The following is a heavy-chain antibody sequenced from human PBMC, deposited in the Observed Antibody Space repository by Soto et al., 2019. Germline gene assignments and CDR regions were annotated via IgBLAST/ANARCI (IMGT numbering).Heavy chain of an antibody. CDR3: ARGVKMAEERYFQH. Sequence: QVQLVQSGAEVKKPGSSVKVSCKASGGTFSSYAISWVRQAPGQGLEWMGGIIPIFNTANYAQKFQGRVTMTADEFTSTAYMELSSLRSEDTAIYSCARGVKMAEERYFQHWGQGTLVTVSS. D-gene: IGHD6-25*01. CDR2: IIPIFNTA. V-gene: IGHV1-69*12. J-gene: IGHJ1*01. CDR1: GGTFSSYA.